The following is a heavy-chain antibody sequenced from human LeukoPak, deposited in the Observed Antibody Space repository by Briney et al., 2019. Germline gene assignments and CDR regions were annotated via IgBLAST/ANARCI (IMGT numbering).Heavy chain of an antibody. CDR3: ARYYGDYGGFDY. V-gene: IGHV3-48*03. CDR2: ISSSGSTI. CDR1: GFTFSSYE. D-gene: IGHD4-17*01. Sequence: GGSLRLSCAASGFTFSSYEMNWVRQAPGKGLEWVSYISSSGSTIYYADSVKGRFTISRDNTKNTLYLQMNYLRADDTAVYFCARYYGDYGGFDYWGQGTLVTVSS. J-gene: IGHJ4*02.